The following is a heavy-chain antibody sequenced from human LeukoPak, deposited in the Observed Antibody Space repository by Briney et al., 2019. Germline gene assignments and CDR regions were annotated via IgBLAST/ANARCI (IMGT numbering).Heavy chain of an antibody. CDR1: GFSFSSYW. CDR2: IKQDGSEK. Sequence: GGSLRLSCAASGFSFSSYWMSWVRQAPGKGLEWVANIKQDGSEKYYVDSVKGRFTISRDNAKNSLYLQMNSLRAEDTAVYYCARDEGYRSSARLVCYFYYWGQGTLVTVSS. V-gene: IGHV3-7*01. D-gene: IGHD6-6*01. J-gene: IGHJ4*02. CDR3: ARDEGYRSSARLVCYFYY.